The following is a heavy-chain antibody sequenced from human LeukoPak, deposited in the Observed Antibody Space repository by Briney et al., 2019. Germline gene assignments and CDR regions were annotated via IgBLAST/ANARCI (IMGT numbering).Heavy chain of an antibody. V-gene: IGHV3-21*04. CDR2: ISSSSSYI. J-gene: IGHJ4*02. D-gene: IGHD6-19*01. CDR3: AKGPVAGTEGRGTYDY. Sequence: GGSLRLSCAASGFTFSSYSMNWVRQAPGKGLEWVSSISSSSSYIYYADSVKGRFTISRDNAKNSLYLQMNSLRAEDTALYYCAKGPVAGTEGRGTYDYWGQGTLVTVSS. CDR1: GFTFSSYS.